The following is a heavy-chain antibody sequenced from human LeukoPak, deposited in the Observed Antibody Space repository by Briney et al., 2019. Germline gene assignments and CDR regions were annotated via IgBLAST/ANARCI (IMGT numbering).Heavy chain of an antibody. CDR1: RFTFSSYA. J-gene: IGHJ4*02. D-gene: IGHD6-19*01. CDR3: AKVRWDNSGWYYLDD. V-gene: IGHV3-23*01. Sequence: GGSLRLSCAASRFTFSSYAMSWVRQAPGKGLEWVSAISGSGGSTYYADSVKGRFTISRDNSKSTLYLQMNSLRAEDTAVYYCAKVRWDNSGWYYLDDWGQGTLVTVSS. CDR2: ISGSGGST.